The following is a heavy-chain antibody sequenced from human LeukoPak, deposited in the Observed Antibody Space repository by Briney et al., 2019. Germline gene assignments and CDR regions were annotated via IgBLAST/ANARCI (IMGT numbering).Heavy chain of an antibody. CDR1: GGSISGYF. Sequence: SETLSLTCTVSGGSISGYFWSWIRQPAGKGLEWIGRIYSSGSNNYNPSLKSRVTMSLDTSKNHLSLNLSSVTAADTAVYYCAREPTSGREPTSGRPLDYWGQGTLVTASS. CDR2: IYSSGSN. V-gene: IGHV4-4*07. J-gene: IGHJ4*02. D-gene: IGHD5-12*01. CDR3: AREPTSGREPTSGRPLDY.